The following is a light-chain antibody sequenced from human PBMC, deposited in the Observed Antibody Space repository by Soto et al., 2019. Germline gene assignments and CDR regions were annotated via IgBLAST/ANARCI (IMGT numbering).Light chain of an antibody. V-gene: IGLV1-44*01. J-gene: IGLJ3*02. CDR3: AAWYDSLFGWV. CDR2: SNN. Sequence: QSVLTQPPSASGTPGQRVTISCSGSSSNIGSHTVDWFQQLPGTAPKLLIHSNNQRPSGVPDRFSCSKSGTSASLAISGLQSDDEAEYYCAAWYDSLFGWVFGGGTQLTVL. CDR1: SSNIGSHT.